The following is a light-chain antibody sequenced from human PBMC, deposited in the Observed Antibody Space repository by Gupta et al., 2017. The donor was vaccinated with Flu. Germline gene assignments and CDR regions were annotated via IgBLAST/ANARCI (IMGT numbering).Light chain of an antibody. J-gene: IGKJ1*01. CDR2: AAS. V-gene: IGKV1-17*01. CDR1: QGIRNY. Sequence: DIQMTQSPSSLSASVGDRVTITCRASQGIRNYLDWHQQKPGKAPKRLIYAASILQSGVPSRFRGSGCGTVLTLTSGSQQPEDVATYYCLEHKSYPPWTFGQGTKVEIK. CDR3: LEHKSYPPWT.